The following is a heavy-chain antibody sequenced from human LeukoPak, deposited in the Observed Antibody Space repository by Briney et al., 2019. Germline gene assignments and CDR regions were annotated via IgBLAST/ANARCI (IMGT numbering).Heavy chain of an antibody. Sequence: TAGGSLRLSCAASGFTFSSYSMNWVRQAPGKGLEWVSSISSSSSYIYYADSVKGRFTISRDNAKNSLYLQMNSLRAEDTAVYYCARDFIVAGPFQHWGQGTLVTVSS. J-gene: IGHJ1*01. CDR2: ISSSSSYI. CDR3: ARDFIVAGPFQH. D-gene: IGHD5-12*01. V-gene: IGHV3-21*01. CDR1: GFTFSSYS.